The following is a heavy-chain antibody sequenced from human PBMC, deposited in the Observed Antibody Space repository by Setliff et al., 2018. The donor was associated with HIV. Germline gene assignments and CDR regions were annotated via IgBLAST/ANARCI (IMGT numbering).Heavy chain of an antibody. CDR2: IYPYDSDT. J-gene: IGHJ3*02. V-gene: IGHV5-51*01. CDR3: ARRPYYDSWSGHQAFDI. CDR1: GYGFTTYW. Sequence: PGESLKISCKGSGYGFTTYWIGWVRQMPGKGLEWMGIIYPYDSDTRYSPSFQGQVTISADKSISTAYVRWSGLKASDTAMYYCARRPYYDSWSGHQAFDIWGQGTMVTVSS. D-gene: IGHD3-3*01.